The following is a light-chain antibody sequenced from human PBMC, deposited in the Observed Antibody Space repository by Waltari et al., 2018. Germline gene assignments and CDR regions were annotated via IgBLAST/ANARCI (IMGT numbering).Light chain of an antibody. Sequence: DIQMTQSPSSLSASVGDSVPITCRASQNIDSYLNWYQQKPGRAPKLLIYATINLENGVPSRITGSGSGTEFTLNIRSLQPEDFATYYCQQSSSAPWTFGQGTKVEIK. CDR3: QQSSSAPWT. J-gene: IGKJ1*01. V-gene: IGKV1-39*01. CDR1: QNIDSY. CDR2: ATI.